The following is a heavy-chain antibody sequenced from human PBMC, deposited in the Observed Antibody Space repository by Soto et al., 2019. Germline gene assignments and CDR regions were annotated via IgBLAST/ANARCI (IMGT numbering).Heavy chain of an antibody. D-gene: IGHD3-10*01. Sequence: GGSLRLSCAASGFTFSTYGMHWVRQAPGRGLEWVAVVTHDGTERHYPDSVKGRFTITRDISKNTFYLQMNSLRVEDTAMYYCAREKNSGYYRTVDYWGQGTLVTVSS. CDR2: VTHDGTER. CDR3: AREKNSGYYRTVDY. CDR1: GFTFSTYG. J-gene: IGHJ4*02. V-gene: IGHV3-30*03.